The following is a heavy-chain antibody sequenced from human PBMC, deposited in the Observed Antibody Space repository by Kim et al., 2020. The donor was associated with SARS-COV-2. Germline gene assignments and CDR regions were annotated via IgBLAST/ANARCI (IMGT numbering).Heavy chain of an antibody. D-gene: IGHD3-10*01. Sequence: SETLSLTCAVYGGSFSGYYWSWIRQPPGKGLEWIGEINHSGSTNYNPSLKSRVTISVDTSKNQFSLKLSSVTAADTAVYYCARRRDSGSYFAPTYSLTLPKTTYWFDPWGQGTLVTVSS. CDR2: INHSGST. CDR3: ARRRDSGSYFAPTYSLTLPKTTYWFDP. J-gene: IGHJ5*02. CDR1: GGSFSGYY. V-gene: IGHV4-34*01.